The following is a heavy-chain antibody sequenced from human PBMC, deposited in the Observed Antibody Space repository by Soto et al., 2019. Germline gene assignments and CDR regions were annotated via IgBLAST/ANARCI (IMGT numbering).Heavy chain of an antibody. CDR1: GFMFSSAW. CDR3: VEGWNDF. V-gene: IGHV3-15*01. Sequence: EVQVVESGGDLVEPGGSLRLSCVTSGFMFSSAWMSWVRQAPGKGLEWVARIKSTKDGGARDYAAPVNGRFSISRDDSKSTVYLEMNSLRAEDTALYYCVEGWNDFWGQGTLVTVCS. J-gene: IGHJ4*02. CDR2: IKSTKDGGAR. D-gene: IGHD1-1*01.